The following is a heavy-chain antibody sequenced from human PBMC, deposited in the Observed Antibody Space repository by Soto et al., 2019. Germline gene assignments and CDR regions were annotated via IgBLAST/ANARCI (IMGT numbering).Heavy chain of an antibody. CDR2: IIPIFGTA. V-gene: IGHV1-69*13. CDR3: ATVTGYQRFNYYYYGMDV. D-gene: IGHD2-2*01. CDR1: GGTFSSYA. Sequence: GASVKVSCKASGGTFSSYAISWVRQAPGQGLEWMGGIIPIFGTANYAQKFQGRVTITADESTSTAYMELSRLRSEDTAVYYCATVTGYQRFNYYYYGMDVWGQGTTVTVSS. J-gene: IGHJ6*02.